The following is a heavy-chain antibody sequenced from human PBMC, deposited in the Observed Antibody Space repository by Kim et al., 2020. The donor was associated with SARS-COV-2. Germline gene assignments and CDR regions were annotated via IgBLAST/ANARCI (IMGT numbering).Heavy chain of an antibody. J-gene: IGHJ6*03. V-gene: IGHV4-39*01. D-gene: IGHD6-19*01. Sequence: SETLSLTCTVSGGSLSSSSYYWGWIRQPPGKGLEWIGTAYYIGNTYYNPSLKSRXTISXXTSKXXLSLXLGSVXAADTAVYYCARHXXSSRXWYVAXYYYCXDVWGKGTTVTVSS. CDR3: ARHXXSSRXWYVAXYYYCXDV. CDR1: GGSLSSSSYY. CDR2: AYYIGNT.